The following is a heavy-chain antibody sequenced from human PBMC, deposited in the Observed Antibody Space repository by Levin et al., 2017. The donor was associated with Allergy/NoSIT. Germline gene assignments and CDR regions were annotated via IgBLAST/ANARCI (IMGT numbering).Heavy chain of an antibody. V-gene: IGHV1-2*02. CDR3: ARLVVPAAMEDYFDY. D-gene: IGHD2-2*01. CDR1: GYTFTGYY. Sequence: GESLKISCKASGYTFTGYYMHWVRQAPGQGLEWMGWINPNSGGTNYAQKFQGRVTMTRDTSISTAYMELSRLRSDDTAVYYCARLVVPAAMEDYFDYWGQGTLVTVSS. J-gene: IGHJ4*02. CDR2: INPNSGGT.